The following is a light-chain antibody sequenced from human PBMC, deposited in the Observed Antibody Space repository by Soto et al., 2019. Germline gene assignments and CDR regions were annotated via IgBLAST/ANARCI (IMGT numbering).Light chain of an antibody. CDR2: DAP. J-gene: IGKJ1*01. CDR3: QQYNFYPWT. Sequence: DIQMTQSPSTLSASVGDTVTITCRASQTISGWLAWYQQRPGKAPKLLIYDAPSLESEVPSRFSGSASGTEFTLTITSLQPDDFATYYCQQYNFYPWTFGQGTKVDIK. V-gene: IGKV1-5*01. CDR1: QTISGW.